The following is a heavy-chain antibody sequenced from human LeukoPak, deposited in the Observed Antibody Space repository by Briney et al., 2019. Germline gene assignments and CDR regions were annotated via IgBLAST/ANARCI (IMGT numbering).Heavy chain of an antibody. CDR1: GYTFTNYD. D-gene: IGHD3-22*01. CDR2: MNPNSGNT. V-gene: IGHV1-8*01. CDR3: ARGLFADYYDSSGYLNY. J-gene: IGHJ4*02. Sequence: ASVKVSCKTSGYTFTNYDIIWVRQATGQGLEWMGWMNPNSGNTVHAQKFQGRVAMTRNTSISTAHLEVTSLRSEDTAVYYCARGLFADYYDSSGYLNYWGQGTLVTVSS.